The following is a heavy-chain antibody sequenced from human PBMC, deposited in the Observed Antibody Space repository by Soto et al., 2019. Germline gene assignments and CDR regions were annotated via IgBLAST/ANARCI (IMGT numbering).Heavy chain of an antibody. V-gene: IGHV1-46*01. Sequence: ASVKVSCKASGYTFTSYYMHWVRQAPGQGLEWMGIINPSGGSTSYAQKFQGRVTMTRDTSTSTVYMELSSLRSEDTAVYYCPVRGYSYGLRLYYYGMDVWGQGTTVTVS. CDR2: INPSGGST. J-gene: IGHJ6*02. CDR1: GYTFTSYY. D-gene: IGHD5-18*01. CDR3: PVRGYSYGLRLYYYGMDV.